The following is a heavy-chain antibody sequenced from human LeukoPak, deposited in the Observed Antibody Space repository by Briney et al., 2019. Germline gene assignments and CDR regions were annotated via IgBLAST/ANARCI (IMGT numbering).Heavy chain of an antibody. CDR1: GNYW. CDR3: AREDGGNYLDY. V-gene: IGHV3-74*01. Sequence: GGSLRLSCAASGNYWMHWVRQAPGKGLVWVSRINSDGSSTSYADSVKGRFTISRDNAKNTLYLQMNSLRAEDTAVYYCAREDGGNYLDYWGQGTLVTVSS. CDR2: INSDGSST. J-gene: IGHJ4*02. D-gene: IGHD4-23*01.